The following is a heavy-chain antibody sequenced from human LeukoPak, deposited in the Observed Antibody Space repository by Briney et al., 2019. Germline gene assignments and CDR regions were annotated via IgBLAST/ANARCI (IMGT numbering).Heavy chain of an antibody. Sequence: SETLSLTCTVSGGSISSSSDYWGWIRQPPGKGLEWIGSIYYSGSTYYNPSLKSRVTISVDTSKNQFSLKLSSVTAADTAVYYCVQGPSIAAAGTTWFDYWGQGTLATVSS. CDR1: GGSISSSSDY. CDR2: IYYSGST. D-gene: IGHD6-13*01. V-gene: IGHV4-39*01. CDR3: VQGPSIAAAGTTWFDY. J-gene: IGHJ4*02.